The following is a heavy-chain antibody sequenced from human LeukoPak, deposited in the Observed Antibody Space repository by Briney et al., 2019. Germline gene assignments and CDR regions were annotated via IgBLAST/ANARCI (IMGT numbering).Heavy chain of an antibody. V-gene: IGHV4-59*08. CDR1: GGSISSYY. D-gene: IGHD4-17*01. CDR2: IYYSGST. CDR3: ARRGTVTYFDY. J-gene: IGHJ4*02. Sequence: KTSETLSLTCTVSGGSISSYYWSWIRQPPGKGLEWIGYIYYSGSTNYNPSLKSRVTISVDTSKNQFSLKLSSVTAADTAVYYCARRGTVTYFDYWGQGTLVTVSS.